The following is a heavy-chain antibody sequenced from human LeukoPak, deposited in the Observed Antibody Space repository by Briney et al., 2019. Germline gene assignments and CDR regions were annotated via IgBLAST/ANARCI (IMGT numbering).Heavy chain of an antibody. CDR1: GGSFSSHW. CDR2: ISSDGSST. Sequence: PSETLSLTCAVYGGSFSSHWMHWVRQAPGKGLVWVTRISSDGSSTSYADSVKGRFTISRDNAKNTLYLQMSSLRAEDTAMYYCARISLSGWVNDHWGQGTLVTVSS. CDR3: ARISLSGWVNDH. D-gene: IGHD6-19*01. J-gene: IGHJ4*02. V-gene: IGHV3-74*01.